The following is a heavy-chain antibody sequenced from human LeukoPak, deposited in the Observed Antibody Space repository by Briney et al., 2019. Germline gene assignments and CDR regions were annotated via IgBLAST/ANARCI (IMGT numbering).Heavy chain of an antibody. CDR2: IDPNSGGT. CDR1: GYTFTGYH. V-gene: IGHV1-2*02. CDR3: ARVLNWGGYFDY. Sequence: ASVKVSCKASGYTFTGYHIHRVRQAPGQGLEWVGWIDPNSGGTNFAQKFQGRVTMTRDTSISTAFMELSSLRSDDTAVYYCARVLNWGGYFDYWGQGTQVTVSS. D-gene: IGHD3-10*01. J-gene: IGHJ4*02.